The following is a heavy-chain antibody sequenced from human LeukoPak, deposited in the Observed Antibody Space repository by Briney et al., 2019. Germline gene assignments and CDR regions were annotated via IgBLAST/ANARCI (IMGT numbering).Heavy chain of an antibody. D-gene: IGHD6-6*01. CDR2: MNPNSGNT. V-gene: IGHV1-8*03. J-gene: IGHJ3*02. CDR1: GYTFTSYD. Sequence: GASVKVSCKASGYTFTSYDINWVRQASGQGLEWMGWMNPNSGNTGYAQKFQGRVTITRNTSITTAYMDLSSLRSGDTAVYYCARQMVIGSSDDAFDIWGQGTMVTVSS. CDR3: ARQMVIGSSDDAFDI.